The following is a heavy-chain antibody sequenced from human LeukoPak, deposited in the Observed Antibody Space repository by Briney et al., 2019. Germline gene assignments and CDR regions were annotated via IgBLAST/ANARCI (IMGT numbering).Heavy chain of an antibody. D-gene: IGHD1-7*01. Sequence: SETLSLTCTVSGGSISTSSYYWGWIRQPPGKGLEWIGSIYYSGSTYYNPSLKSRVTISVDTSKNQFSLRLSSVTAADTAVYYCARQGTSTWFDPWGQGTLVTVSS. CDR3: ARQGTSTWFDP. CDR1: GGSISTSSYY. V-gene: IGHV4-39*01. J-gene: IGHJ5*02. CDR2: IYYSGST.